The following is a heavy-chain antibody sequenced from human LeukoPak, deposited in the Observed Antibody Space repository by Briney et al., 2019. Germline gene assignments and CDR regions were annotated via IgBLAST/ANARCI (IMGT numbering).Heavy chain of an antibody. CDR1: GGSISSYY. CDR3: ARGRYYYDSSGYYYDNWFDP. J-gene: IGHJ5*02. Sequence: SETLSLTCTVSGGSISSYYWSWIRQPPGKGLECIGYSYYSGTTKYNPSLKNRVIISVDTSQNQFSLKLSSVTAADTAVYYCARGRYYYDSSGYYYDNWFDPWGQGTLVTVSS. D-gene: IGHD3-22*01. V-gene: IGHV4-59*01. CDR2: SYYSGTT.